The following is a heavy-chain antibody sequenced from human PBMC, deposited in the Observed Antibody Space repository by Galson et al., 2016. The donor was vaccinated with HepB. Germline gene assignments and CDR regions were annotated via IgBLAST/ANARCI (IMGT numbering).Heavy chain of an antibody. CDR1: GFTFSSQA. V-gene: IGHV3-23*01. J-gene: IGHJ6*02. Sequence: SLRLSCAASGFTFSSQAMSWVRQDPGKGLEWVSTISHSGGSTYYADSVKGRFTISRDNSKKTLLLQMRGLRAEDTAVYYCAKMITLSYYYSFGMDVWGQGTTVTVSS. D-gene: IGHD3-16*01. CDR2: ISHSGGST. CDR3: AKMITLSYYYSFGMDV.